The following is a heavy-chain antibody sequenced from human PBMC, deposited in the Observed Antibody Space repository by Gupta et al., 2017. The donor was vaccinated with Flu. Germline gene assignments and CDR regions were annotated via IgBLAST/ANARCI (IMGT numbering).Heavy chain of an antibody. CDR1: GFSFSNYA. Sequence: EVQLLASGGGLVQPGGSLRLSCVASGFSFSNYAMSWVRQAPGKGLEWVSSISDSAGSTYYADSVKGRFTVSRDNSKNTMYLQLNSLRAEDTAVYYCAKGTSVAGPNYYAMDVWGQGTTVTVCS. CDR2: ISDSAGST. J-gene: IGHJ6*02. CDR3: AKGTSVAGPNYYAMDV. V-gene: IGHV3-23*01. D-gene: IGHD6-19*01.